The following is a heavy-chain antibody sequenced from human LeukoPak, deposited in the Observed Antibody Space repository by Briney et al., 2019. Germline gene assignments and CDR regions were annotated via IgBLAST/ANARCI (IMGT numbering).Heavy chain of an antibody. V-gene: IGHV3-23*01. CDR2: ISGSGSP. D-gene: IGHD1-26*01. CDR1: GFTFSGYA. CDR3: AKTMGAIDHDC. Sequence: GGSLRLYCAASGFTFSGYAMSWVRPAPGKGLEWGSGISGSGSPYYADSVKGRFTISRDNSKNTMYVQMNTLRAEDTAVYYCAKTMGAIDHDCWGQGTLVIVPS. J-gene: IGHJ4*02.